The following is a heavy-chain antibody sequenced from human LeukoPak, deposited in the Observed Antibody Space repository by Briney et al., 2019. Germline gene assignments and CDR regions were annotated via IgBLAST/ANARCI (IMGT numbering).Heavy chain of an antibody. Sequence: SETLSLTCAVSGDSISSGYYWGWFRQPPRKGLEWIACIYHSGSTYYNPSLKSRVTMSVDTSKNQFSLRLTSLTAADTAVYYCARQGGSSSPYYFYYMDVWGKGTTVTVSS. J-gene: IGHJ6*03. CDR2: IYHSGST. V-gene: IGHV4-38-2*01. CDR1: GDSISSGYY. CDR3: ARQGGSSSPYYFYYMDV. D-gene: IGHD6-13*01.